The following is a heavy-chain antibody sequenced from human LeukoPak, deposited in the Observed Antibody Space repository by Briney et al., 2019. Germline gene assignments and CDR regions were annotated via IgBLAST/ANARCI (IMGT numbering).Heavy chain of an antibody. CDR1: EFTFSNFG. J-gene: IGHJ4*02. CDR2: ISYDGSKR. Sequence: GRSLRLSCAASEFTFSNFGMHWVRQATGKGLEWVAVISYDGSKRYSADSVKGRFTISRDNSKNTLYLQMNSLRVEDTAVYYCARDYPLPEDYWGQGTLVTVSS. CDR3: ARDYPLPEDY. V-gene: IGHV3-30*03.